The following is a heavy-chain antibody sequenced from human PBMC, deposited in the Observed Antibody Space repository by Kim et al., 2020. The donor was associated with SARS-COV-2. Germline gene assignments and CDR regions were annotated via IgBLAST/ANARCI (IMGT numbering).Heavy chain of an antibody. Sequence: GGSLRLSCSASEFTFSNYAISWVRRAPGRGLEWVSSISCSGDATYYADSVKGRFTISRDNSKNTLHLEMDSLRAEDTAVYYCAIIQHASGYWGRGTLVTVSS. V-gene: IGHV3-23*01. J-gene: IGHJ4*02. CDR3: AIIQHASGY. CDR1: EFTFSNYA. CDR2: ISCSGDAT. D-gene: IGHD3-10*01.